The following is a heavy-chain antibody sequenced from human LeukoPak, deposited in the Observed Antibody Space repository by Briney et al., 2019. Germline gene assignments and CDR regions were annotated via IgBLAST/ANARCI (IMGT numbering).Heavy chain of an antibody. CDR3: ARDSTYDSSGYCGY. J-gene: IGHJ4*02. CDR1: GFTFSTYG. V-gene: IGHV3-30*19. Sequence: GRSLRLSCAASGFTFSTYGMHWVRQAPGKGLEWVAVISYDGSNKYYADSVKGRFTISRDNSKNTLYLQMNSLRAEDTAVYYCARDSTYDSSGYCGYWGQGTLVTVSS. CDR2: ISYDGSNK. D-gene: IGHD3-22*01.